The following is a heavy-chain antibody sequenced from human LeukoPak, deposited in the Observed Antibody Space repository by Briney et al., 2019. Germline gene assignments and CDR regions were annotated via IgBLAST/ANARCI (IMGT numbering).Heavy chain of an antibody. CDR1: GFTFSSYS. CDR3: AREDVLRFLEWPYDAFDI. D-gene: IGHD3-3*01. Sequence: GGSLRLSCAASGFTFSSYSMNWVRQAPGKGLEWVSYISSSSSTIYYADSVKGRFTISRDNAKNSLYLQMNSLRAGDTAVYYCAREDVLRFLEWPYDAFDIWGQGTMVTVSS. V-gene: IGHV3-48*01. CDR2: ISSSSSTI. J-gene: IGHJ3*02.